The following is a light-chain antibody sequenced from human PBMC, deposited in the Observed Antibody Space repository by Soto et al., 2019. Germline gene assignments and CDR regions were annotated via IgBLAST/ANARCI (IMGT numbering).Light chain of an antibody. V-gene: IGLV1-44*01. CDR2: SNN. CDR1: SSNIGGNT. CDR3: ATWDDSLNGVI. J-gene: IGLJ2*01. Sequence: QSVLTQPPSASGTPGQRVTMSCSGSSSNIGGNTVSWYQQLPGTAPKLLIYSNNQRPSGVPDRFSGSKSGTSASLAISGLQSEDEADYYCATWDDSLNGVIFGGGTQLTVL.